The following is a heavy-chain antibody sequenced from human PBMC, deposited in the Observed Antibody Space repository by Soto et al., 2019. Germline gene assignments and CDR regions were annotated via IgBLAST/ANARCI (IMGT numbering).Heavy chain of an antibody. V-gene: IGHV2-5*01. CDR2: IYWNDDK. J-gene: IGHJ4*02. Sequence: QITLEESGPSLVKPTQTLTLTCTFSGFSLKDRGLGVAWIRQPPGKALEWLALIYWNDDKRYRQTLKNRINIHKEASENQVVLTMTNMDTVDTGPYYCSHRRGIAAIAKFDYWGQRMLVAVSA. D-gene: IGHD6-13*01. CDR3: SHRRGIAAIAKFDY. CDR1: GFSLKDRGLG.